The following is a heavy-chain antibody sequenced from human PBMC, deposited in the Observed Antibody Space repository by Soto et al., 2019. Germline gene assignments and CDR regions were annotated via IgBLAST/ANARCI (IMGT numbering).Heavy chain of an antibody. CDR1: GFTFSSYA. CDR2: ISSTSTYT. V-gene: IGHV3-21*01. J-gene: IGHJ4*02. D-gene: IGHD6-19*01. Sequence: GGSLRLSCAASGFTFSSYAMNWVRQTQERGLEWVSSISSTSTYTHYADSVKGRFTISRDNANNSLFLQMNSLRAEDTAIYYCARDLALAGNYWGQGALVTVSS. CDR3: ARDLALAGNY.